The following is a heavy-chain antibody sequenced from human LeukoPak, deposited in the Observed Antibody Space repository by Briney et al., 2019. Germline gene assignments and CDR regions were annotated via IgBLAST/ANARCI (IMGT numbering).Heavy chain of an antibody. D-gene: IGHD2-2*01. CDR3: AKTDEDCSSTSCYGYYFDY. Sequence: PGGSLRLSCAASGFTFSSYDMHWVRQATGKGLEWVSAIGTAGDTYYPGSVKGRFTISRENAKNSLYLQMNSLRAEDTAVYYCAKTDEDCSSTSCYGYYFDYWGQGTLVTVSS. J-gene: IGHJ4*02. CDR1: GFTFSSYD. CDR2: IGTAGDT. V-gene: IGHV3-13*01.